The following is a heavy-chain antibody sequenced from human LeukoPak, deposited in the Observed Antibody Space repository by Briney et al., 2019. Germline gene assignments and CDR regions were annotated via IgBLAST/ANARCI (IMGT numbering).Heavy chain of an antibody. Sequence: ASVKVSCKASGYTFTSYGISWVRQAPGQGLEWMGWISAYNGNTNYAQKLQGRVTMTTDTSTSTAYMELRSLRSDDTAVYYCARGLYCTNGACYIVAFDIWGQGTMVTVSS. CDR1: GYTFTSYG. V-gene: IGHV1-18*01. CDR2: ISAYNGNT. D-gene: IGHD2-8*01. CDR3: ARGLYCTNGACYIVAFDI. J-gene: IGHJ3*02.